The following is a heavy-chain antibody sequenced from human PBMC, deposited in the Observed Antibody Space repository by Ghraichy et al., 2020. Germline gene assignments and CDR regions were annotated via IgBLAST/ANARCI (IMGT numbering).Heavy chain of an antibody. CDR2: IYHSGST. Sequence: SETLSLTCAVSGGSISSGGYSWSWIRQPPGKGLEWIGYIYHSGSTYYNPSLKSRVTISVDRSKNQFSLKLSSVTAADTAVYYCARSPRGWLRIGDAFDIWGQGTMVTVSS. V-gene: IGHV4-30-2*01. J-gene: IGHJ3*02. CDR1: GGSISSGGYS. D-gene: IGHD5-12*01. CDR3: ARSPRGWLRIGDAFDI.